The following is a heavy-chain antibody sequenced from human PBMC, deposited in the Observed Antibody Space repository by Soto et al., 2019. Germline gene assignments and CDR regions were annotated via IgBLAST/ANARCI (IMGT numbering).Heavy chain of an antibody. J-gene: IGHJ6*02. D-gene: IGHD2-15*01. Sequence: GGSLRLSCVGSGFTFSTHAMSWVRQAPGKGLEWVSAISGSGGSTFYADSVKGRFTISRDNSKNTLYLQMNSLRGEDTAVYYRAKDLGAIVVLRNGMDVWGQGTTVTVSS. CDR1: GFTFSTHA. CDR3: AKDLGAIVVLRNGMDV. CDR2: ISGSGGST. V-gene: IGHV3-23*01.